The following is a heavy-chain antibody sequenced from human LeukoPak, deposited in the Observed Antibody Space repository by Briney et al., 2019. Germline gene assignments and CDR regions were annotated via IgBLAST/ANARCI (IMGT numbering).Heavy chain of an antibody. J-gene: IGHJ4*02. D-gene: IGHD5-12*01. CDR2: ISETGRST. V-gene: IGHV3-23*01. Sequence: GGSLRLSCVASGFSFSTFAMNWVRQAPGKGLEWVSTISETGRSTYYADSVKGRFTISRDNSKNTLYLQMNSLRAEDTAVYYCARRTIVATTNHFDYWGQGTLVTVSS. CDR1: GFSFSTFA. CDR3: ARRTIVATTNHFDY.